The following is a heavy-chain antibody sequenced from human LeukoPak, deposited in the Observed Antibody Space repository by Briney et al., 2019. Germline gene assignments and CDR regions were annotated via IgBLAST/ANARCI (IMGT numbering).Heavy chain of an antibody. Sequence: SVKLSCNAAEGTFSSSAISWVRQAPGQGREWMGGIIPIFGTANYSHKFQGRVTITTDESTSTASMDLNNRRSEDPAARPCTTVVDTGMVVYRRQGALVTVSS. CDR2: IIPIFGTA. CDR1: EGTFSSSA. J-gene: IGHJ4*02. V-gene: IGHV1-69*05. D-gene: IGHD5-18*01. CDR3: TTVVDTGMVVY.